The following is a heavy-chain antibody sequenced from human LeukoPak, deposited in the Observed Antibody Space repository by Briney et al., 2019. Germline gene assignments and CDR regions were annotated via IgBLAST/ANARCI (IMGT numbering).Heavy chain of an antibody. CDR3: ARHSSTSCFDY. Sequence: ASVNVSCKASGYTFTSYGISWVRQAPGQGLEWMGWISVDNGNTKYAQKLQGRVTMTTDTSTSTAYMELRSLRSDDTAVYYCARHSSTSCFDYWGQGSLVTVSS. D-gene: IGHD2-2*01. V-gene: IGHV1-18*01. CDR2: ISVDNGNT. CDR1: GYTFTSYG. J-gene: IGHJ4*02.